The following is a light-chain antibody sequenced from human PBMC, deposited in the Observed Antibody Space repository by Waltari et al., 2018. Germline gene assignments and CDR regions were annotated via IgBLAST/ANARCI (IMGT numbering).Light chain of an antibody. J-gene: IGLJ1*01. CDR3: CSYAGSYTYV. CDR2: DVS. V-gene: IGLV2-11*01. Sequence: QSALTQPRSVSGSPGQSVTISCTGTSSDVGGYNYVSWYQQHPGKAPKLMIYDVSKRPSGVPDRFSGSKSGNTASLTIYGLQAEDEADYSCCSYAGSYTYVFGTGTKVTVL. CDR1: SSDVGGYNY.